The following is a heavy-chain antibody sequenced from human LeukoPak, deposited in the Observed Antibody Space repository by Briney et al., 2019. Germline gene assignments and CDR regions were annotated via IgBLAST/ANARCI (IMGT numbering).Heavy chain of an antibody. Sequence: QSGGSLRLSCAASGFTFSSYAMHWVRQAPGKGLEWVAVISYDGSNKYYADSVKGRFTISRDNSKNTLYLQMNSLRAEDTAVYYCAREEKEATVTTQRVYYYYGMDVWGQGTTVTVSS. D-gene: IGHD4-17*01. CDR1: GFTFSSYA. V-gene: IGHV3-30-3*01. CDR3: AREEKEATVTTQRVYYYYGMDV. J-gene: IGHJ6*02. CDR2: ISYDGSNK.